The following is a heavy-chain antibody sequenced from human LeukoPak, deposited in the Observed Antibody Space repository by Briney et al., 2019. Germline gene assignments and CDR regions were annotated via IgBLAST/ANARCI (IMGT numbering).Heavy chain of an antibody. Sequence: PVKGRFTISRDNSKNTLYLQMNSLRAEDTAVYYCAKDTKVYYGSGSYAPDYWGQGTLVTVSS. V-gene: IGHV3-30*02. J-gene: IGHJ4*02. CDR3: AKDTKVYYGSGSYAPDY. D-gene: IGHD3-10*01.